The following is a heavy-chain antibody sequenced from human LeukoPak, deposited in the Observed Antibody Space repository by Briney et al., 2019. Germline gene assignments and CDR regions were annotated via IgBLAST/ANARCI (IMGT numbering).Heavy chain of an antibody. D-gene: IGHD3-10*01. V-gene: IGHV3-48*03. Sequence: PGGSLRLSCAASGFTFSSYEMSWVRQAPGKGLEWVSYISPSSGYTPYADSVKGRFTISRDNAKNSLYLQMNSVRAEDTAMYYCVRDGGYYGPDSWGQGALVSVSS. J-gene: IGHJ4*02. CDR1: GFTFSSYE. CDR2: ISPSSGYT. CDR3: VRDGGYYGPDS.